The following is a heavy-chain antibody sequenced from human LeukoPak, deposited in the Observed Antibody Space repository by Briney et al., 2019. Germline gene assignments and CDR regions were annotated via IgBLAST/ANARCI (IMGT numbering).Heavy chain of an antibody. D-gene: IGHD2-15*01. CDR3: ATLGRYCSGGSCPGD. Sequence: ASVKVSCKASGYTFTSYAMHWVRQAPGHRLEWMGWINAGNGNTKYSQKFQGRVTITRDTSASTAYMELSSLRSEDTAVYYCATLGRYCSGGSCPGDWGQGTLVTVSS. V-gene: IGHV1-3*01. J-gene: IGHJ4*02. CDR2: INAGNGNT. CDR1: GYTFTSYA.